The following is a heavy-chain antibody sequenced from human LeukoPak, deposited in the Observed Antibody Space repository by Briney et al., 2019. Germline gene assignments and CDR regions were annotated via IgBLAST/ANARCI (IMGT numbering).Heavy chain of an antibody. J-gene: IGHJ1*01. CDR1: GFILSSFA. D-gene: IGHD5-24*01. V-gene: IGHV3-23*01. CDR2: ISSPGGNT. CDR3: AKTRNGYTTEYLQH. Sequence: GGSLRLSCTSSGFILSSFAMSWVRQPPGKGLEWVSSISSPGGNTYYADSVKGRFTISRDNSNDLVYLQMNSLRAEDTAVYYCAKTRNGYTTEYLQHWGQGTLVTVSS.